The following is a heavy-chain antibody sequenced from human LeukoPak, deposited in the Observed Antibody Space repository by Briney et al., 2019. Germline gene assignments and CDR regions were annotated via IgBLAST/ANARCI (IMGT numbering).Heavy chain of an antibody. CDR2: IYTSGST. Sequence: PSETLSLTCTVSGGSISSYYWSWIRQPAGKGLEWIGRIYTSGSTNYNPSLKSRVTTSVDTSKNQFSLKLSSVTAADTAVYYCARARSTTTVTYYFDYWGQGTLVTVSS. CDR3: ARARSTTTVTYYFDY. J-gene: IGHJ4*02. D-gene: IGHD4-17*01. V-gene: IGHV4-4*07. CDR1: GGSISSYY.